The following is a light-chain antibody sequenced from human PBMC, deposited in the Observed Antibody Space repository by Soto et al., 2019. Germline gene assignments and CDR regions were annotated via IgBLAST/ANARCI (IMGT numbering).Light chain of an antibody. Sequence: QSALTQPRSVSGSPGQSVTISCTGTSSDVGGYNYVSWYQQHPGKAPKLMIYDVSKRPSGVPDRFSGSKSGNTASLTISGLQVDDEDDYYCCSYSGSYALVFGGGTKLTVL. J-gene: IGLJ3*02. CDR2: DVS. CDR1: SSDVGGYNY. V-gene: IGLV2-11*01. CDR3: CSYSGSYALV.